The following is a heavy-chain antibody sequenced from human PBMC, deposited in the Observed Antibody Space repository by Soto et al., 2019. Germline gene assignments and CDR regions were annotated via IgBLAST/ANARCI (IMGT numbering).Heavy chain of an antibody. CDR2: IKDKTDGGTT. CDR3: TTGHY. V-gene: IGHV3-15*01. CDR1: GFTFSNMW. J-gene: IGHJ4*02. Sequence: EVQLVESGGGLAKPGGSLRLSCTASGFTFSNMWMSWVRQAPGKGLEWVGRIKDKTDGGTTDYAAPVKGRFAISRDDSKSRLYLQRNSLKTDDTAVYYCTTGHYWGQGTLVTVSS.